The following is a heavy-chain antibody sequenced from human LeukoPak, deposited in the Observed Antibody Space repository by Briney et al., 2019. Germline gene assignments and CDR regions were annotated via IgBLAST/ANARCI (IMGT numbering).Heavy chain of an antibody. J-gene: IGHJ4*02. Sequence: ASVKVSCKASGFSISRYYMQWVRQAPGQGLEWMGWINTETGNPTYAQGFTGQFVFSVDTSVNTAYLQISSLRTEDTAVYYCARGGYYGGSGTYGFFDYWGQGSLVTVSS. D-gene: IGHD3-10*01. CDR3: ARGGYYGGSGTYGFFDY. CDR1: GFSISRYY. CDR2: INTETGNP. V-gene: IGHV7-4-1*02.